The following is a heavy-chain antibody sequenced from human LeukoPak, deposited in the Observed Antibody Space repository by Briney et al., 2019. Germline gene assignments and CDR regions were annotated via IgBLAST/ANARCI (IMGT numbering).Heavy chain of an antibody. CDR2: ISAYNGNT. CDR1: GYTFTSYG. CDR3: ARWDTSSPSSGYDY. Sequence: ASVKVSCKASGYTFTSYGISWVRQAPGQGLEWMGWISAYNGNTNYAQKLQGRVTMTTDTSTSTAYMELRSLRSDDTAVYYCARWDTSSPSSGYDYWGQGTLVTVSS. J-gene: IGHJ4*02. V-gene: IGHV1-18*01. D-gene: IGHD5-12*01.